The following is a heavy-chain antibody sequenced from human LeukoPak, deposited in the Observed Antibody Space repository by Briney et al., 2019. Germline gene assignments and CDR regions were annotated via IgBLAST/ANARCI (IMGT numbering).Heavy chain of an antibody. CDR1: GGSFSGYY. CDR2: INHSGST. J-gene: IGHJ4*02. CDR3: ARKRASLYYYDSSGRFDY. D-gene: IGHD3-22*01. V-gene: IGHV4-34*01. Sequence: SGTLSLTCAVYGGSFSGYYWSWIRQPPGKGLEWIGEINHSGSTNYNPSLKSRVTISVDTSKNQFSLKLSSVTAADTAVYYCARKRASLYYYDSSGRFDYWGQGTLVTVSS.